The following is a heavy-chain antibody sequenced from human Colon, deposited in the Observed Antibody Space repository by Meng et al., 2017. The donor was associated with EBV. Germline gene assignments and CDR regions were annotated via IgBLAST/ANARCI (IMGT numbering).Heavy chain of an antibody. CDR2: ISSSGGTT. CDR1: GSTFRGFA. V-gene: IGHV3-23*01. CDR3: ARDQGRSADDY. Sequence: AQLWECGGGLVQPGGSLRLSCAVSGSTFRGFAMNWVRQAPGKGLQWVAGISSSGGTTYYADSVKGRFTISRDNSKNTLSLQMNSLRAEDTAVYYCARDQGRSADDYWGQGTLVTVSS. J-gene: IGHJ4*02.